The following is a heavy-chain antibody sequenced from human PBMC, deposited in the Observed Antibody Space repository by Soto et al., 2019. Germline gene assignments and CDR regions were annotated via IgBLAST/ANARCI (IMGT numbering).Heavy chain of an antibody. D-gene: IGHD3-16*01. Sequence: GGSLRLSCAASGFTFSSYGMHWVRQAPGKGLEWVAVIWYDGSNKYYADSVKGRFTISRDNSKNTLYLQMNSLRAEDPAVYYCARGGWMGELHSNDAFDIWGQGTMVTVSS. CDR2: IWYDGSNK. J-gene: IGHJ3*02. CDR3: ARGGWMGELHSNDAFDI. CDR1: GFTFSSYG. V-gene: IGHV3-33*08.